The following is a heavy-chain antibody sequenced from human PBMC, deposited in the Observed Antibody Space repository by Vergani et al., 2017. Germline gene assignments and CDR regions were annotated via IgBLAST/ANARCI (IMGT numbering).Heavy chain of an antibody. J-gene: IGHJ6*02. CDR1: GFSLSTIGVG. V-gene: IGHV2-5*01. CDR3: AHETITYYYYYGMDV. Sequence: QITLKESGPTLVKPTQTLTLTCTFSGFSLSTIGVGVGWIRQPPGKALEWLALIYWNDDKSYSPSLKSRLTITKDTSKNQVVLTMTNMDPVDTATYYCAHETITYYYYYGMDVWGQGTTVTVSS. D-gene: IGHD3-3*01. CDR2: IYWNDDK.